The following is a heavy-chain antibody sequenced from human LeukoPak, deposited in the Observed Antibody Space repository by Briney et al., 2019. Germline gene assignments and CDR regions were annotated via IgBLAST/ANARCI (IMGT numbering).Heavy chain of an antibody. CDR2: FSVTGDST. J-gene: IGHJ2*01. CDR3: AKGGAGGYSYGSNWYFDL. V-gene: IGHV3-23*01. Sequence: GGSLRLSCAASGFTFSSYAMIWVRQAPGKGLEWVSAFSVTGDSTYYADSVKGRFTISRDNSKNTLYLQMNSLRAEDTAVYYCAKGGAGGYSYGSNWYFDLWGRGTLVTVSS. CDR1: GFTFSSYA. D-gene: IGHD5-18*01.